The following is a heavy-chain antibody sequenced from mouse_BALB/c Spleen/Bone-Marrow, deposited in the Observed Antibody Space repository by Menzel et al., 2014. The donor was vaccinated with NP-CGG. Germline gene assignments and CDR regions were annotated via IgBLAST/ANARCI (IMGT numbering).Heavy chain of an antibody. D-gene: IGHD1-1*01. CDR1: GFSLSTSGMG. CDR3: ARYYDSTYFDY. CDR2: IYWDDDK. V-gene: IGHV8-12*01. Sequence: QVTLKECGPGILQPSQTLSLTCSFSGFSLSTSGMGVSWIRQPSGKGLEWLAYIYWDDDKRYNPSLKSRLTISKDTSRNQLFLNITSVDSADTATYYCARYYDSTYFDYWGQGSTLTVSS. J-gene: IGHJ2*01.